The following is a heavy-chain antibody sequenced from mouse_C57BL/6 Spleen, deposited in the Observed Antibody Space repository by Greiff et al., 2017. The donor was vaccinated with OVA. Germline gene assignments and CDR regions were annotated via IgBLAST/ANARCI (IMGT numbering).Heavy chain of an antibody. V-gene: IGHV14-2*01. D-gene: IGHD1-1*01. CDR2: IDPEDGET. Sequence: EVQLQQSGAELVKPGASVKLSCTASGFNIKDYYMHWVKQRTEQGLEWIGRIDPEDGETKYAPKFQGKATITANTSSNTAYRQLSSLKSEDTAVYYCARQYFYDISYWYFDVWGTGTTVTVSS. J-gene: IGHJ1*03. CDR1: GFNIKDYY. CDR3: ARQYFYDISYWYFDV.